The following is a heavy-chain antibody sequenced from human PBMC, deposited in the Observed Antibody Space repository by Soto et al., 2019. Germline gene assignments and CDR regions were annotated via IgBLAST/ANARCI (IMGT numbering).Heavy chain of an antibody. J-gene: IGHJ4*02. D-gene: IGHD3-10*01. CDR3: GRDDYGIFPY. CDR2: IDPKNGGT. CDR1: GYSISAYY. V-gene: IGHV1-2*02. Sequence: ASVKLSCKASGYSISAYYIHWVRQAPGQGLEWMGWIDPKNGGTVSAQKFQGRLTMTRDTSISTVYMDLSGLTSDDTALYYCGRDDYGIFPYWGQGSLVT.